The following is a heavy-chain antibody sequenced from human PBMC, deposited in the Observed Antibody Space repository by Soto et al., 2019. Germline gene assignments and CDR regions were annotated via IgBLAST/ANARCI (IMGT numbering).Heavy chain of an antibody. CDR3: VKKAHGLDGLAFDY. V-gene: IGHV3-64D*06. CDR1: GRSISGSA. Sequence: PPETLSLTSTISGRSISGSAWSWIRQVPGKGLEAISAVSTSVRSTYYADSVKDRFTISRDNSKHTLFLQIARLRTEDTSIYYCVKKAHGLDGLAFDYWGQGTQVTVSS. CDR2: VSTSVRST. D-gene: IGHD3-16*01. J-gene: IGHJ4*02.